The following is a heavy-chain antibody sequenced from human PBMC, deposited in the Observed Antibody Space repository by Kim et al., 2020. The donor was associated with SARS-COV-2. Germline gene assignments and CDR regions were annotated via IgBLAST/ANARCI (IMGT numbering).Heavy chain of an antibody. CDR3: AREAQLLELGTYYFDY. V-gene: IGHV1-46*01. D-gene: IGHD2-2*01. CDR2: INPSGGST. CDR1: GYTFTSYY. J-gene: IGHJ4*02. Sequence: ASVKVSCKASGYTFTSYYMHWVRQAPGQGLEWMGIINPSGGSTSYAQKFQGRVTMTRDTSTSTVYMELSSLRSEDTAVYYCAREAQLLELGTYYFDYWGQGTLVTVSS.